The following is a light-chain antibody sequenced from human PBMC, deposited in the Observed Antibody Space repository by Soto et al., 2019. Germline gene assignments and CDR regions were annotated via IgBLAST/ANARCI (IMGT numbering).Light chain of an antibody. V-gene: IGKV3-11*01. J-gene: IGKJ4*01. CDR3: QQRSNWLLT. Sequence: EIVLTQSPATLSLSPGERVTLSCRASQTVSSFLAWHQQKPGQAPRLLIYDTSNRATGIPARFSGSGSGTDFTLTISSLELEDFAVYYCQQRSNWLLTFGGGTKVEIK. CDR2: DTS. CDR1: QTVSSF.